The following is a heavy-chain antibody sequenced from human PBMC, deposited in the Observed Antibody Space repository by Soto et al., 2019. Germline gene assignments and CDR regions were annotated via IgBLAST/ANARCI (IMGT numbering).Heavy chain of an antibody. Sequence: QVQLVQSGTEVKKPGATVKVSCKASGYTFSSSDINWVRQATGQGLEWMGWMNPKSGNTGSAQKFQGRITMTRDTSVSTAYMDLSSLRSDDTAVYYCARVYGEPTHWGQGTLVTVSS. CDR1: GYTFSSSD. D-gene: IGHD4-17*01. CDR3: ARVYGEPTH. J-gene: IGHJ4*02. CDR2: MNPKSGNT. V-gene: IGHV1-8*01.